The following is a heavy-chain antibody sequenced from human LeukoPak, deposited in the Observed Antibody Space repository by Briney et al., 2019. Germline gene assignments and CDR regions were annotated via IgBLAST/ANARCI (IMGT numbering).Heavy chain of an antibody. Sequence: GESLKISCKGSGYSFTSYWIGWVRQLPGKGLEWMGIIYPGDSDTRFSPSFLGQVTISADKSISTAYLRWSSLKASDTAIYYCARQADSSSWSSHGYYFDYWGQGTLVTVSS. D-gene: IGHD6-13*01. CDR2: IYPGDSDT. V-gene: IGHV5-51*01. CDR3: ARQADSSSWSSHGYYFDY. J-gene: IGHJ4*02. CDR1: GYSFTSYW.